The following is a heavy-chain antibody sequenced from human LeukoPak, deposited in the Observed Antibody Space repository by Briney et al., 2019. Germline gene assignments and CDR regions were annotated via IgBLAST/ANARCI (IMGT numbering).Heavy chain of an antibody. Sequence: ASVTVSCKASGYTFTSYGISWVRQAPGQGLEWMGWISAYNGNTNYAQKLQGRVTITTDTSTSTSYLELRSLRSDDTAVYYCATFQQIYSSGWYPLGYWGQGTLVTVSS. D-gene: IGHD6-19*01. CDR1: GYTFTSYG. CDR3: ATFQQIYSSGWYPLGY. CDR2: ISAYNGNT. J-gene: IGHJ4*02. V-gene: IGHV1-18*01.